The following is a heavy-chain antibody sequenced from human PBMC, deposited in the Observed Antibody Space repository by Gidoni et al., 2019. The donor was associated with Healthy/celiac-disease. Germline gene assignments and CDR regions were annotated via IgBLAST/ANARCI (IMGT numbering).Heavy chain of an antibody. J-gene: IGHJ6*02. CDR3: GVVVVPAAIPDYYGMDV. CDR2: IIPIFGTA. Sequence: QVQLVQSGAAVKKPGSSVKVSCKASGGTFSSYAISWVRQAPGQGLEWMGGIIPIFGTANYAQKFQGRVTITADKSTSTAYMELSSLRSEDTAVYYCGVVVVPAAIPDYYGMDVWGQGTTVTVSS. V-gene: IGHV1-69*06. D-gene: IGHD2-2*02. CDR1: GGTFSSYA.